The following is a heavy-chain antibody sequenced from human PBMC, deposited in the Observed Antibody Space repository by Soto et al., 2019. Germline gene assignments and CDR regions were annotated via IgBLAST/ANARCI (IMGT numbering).Heavy chain of an antibody. Sequence: TMPLPCTVYGAYIIDLYWNWISQNTGKGLEWIGEINHSGSTIYNPSLKSRVTISIDRSNNQFSLMLSSVTAADAAVYYCARDLRLDSWGPGTLVTVSS. V-gene: IGHV4-34*09. J-gene: IGHJ4*02. CDR1: GAYIIDLY. CDR3: ARDLRLDS. CDR2: INHSGST. D-gene: IGHD2-21*02.